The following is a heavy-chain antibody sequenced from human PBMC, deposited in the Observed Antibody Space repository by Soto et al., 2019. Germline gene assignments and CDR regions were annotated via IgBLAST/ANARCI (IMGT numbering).Heavy chain of an antibody. Sequence: TLSLTYTVSVHAISIGGDYWTWIRQHPGKGLEWIGYIYHTAKTYYNPSLESRVSLSVDTSTNQLSLKLASVTAADTDVYDCARDGSSTANWIDPWGQGTLVRVS. D-gene: IGHD2-2*01. CDR2: IYHTAKT. CDR1: VHAISIGGDY. J-gene: IGHJ5*02. V-gene: IGHV4-31*03. CDR3: ARDGSSTANWIDP.